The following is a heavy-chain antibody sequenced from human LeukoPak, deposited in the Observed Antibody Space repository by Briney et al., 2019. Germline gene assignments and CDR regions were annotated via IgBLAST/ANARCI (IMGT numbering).Heavy chain of an antibody. CDR1: GYNFTSYW. V-gene: IGHV5-51*01. CDR2: IYPGDADT. Sequence: GESLQISCKGSGYNFTSYWIAWVRQVPGKGLEWMGIIYPGDADTRYSPSFQGQVTISADKSISTAFLQWSSLKASDTAMYYCARLTYGSGRNAYDYWGQGTLVTVSS. CDR3: ARLTYGSGRNAYDY. D-gene: IGHD3-10*01. J-gene: IGHJ4*02.